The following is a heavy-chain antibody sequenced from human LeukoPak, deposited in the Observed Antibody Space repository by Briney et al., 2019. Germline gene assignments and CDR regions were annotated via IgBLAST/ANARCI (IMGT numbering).Heavy chain of an antibody. V-gene: IGHV4-4*02. CDR1: GDSISYSNW. D-gene: IGHD3-16*02. Sequence: SETLSLTCAVSGDSISYSNWWSWVGPPPGKGLGGIGYIYYSGSTNYNPSLKSRVTISVDTSKNQFSLKLSSVTAADTAVYYCARDSLGYYFDYWGQGTLVTVSS. CDR2: IYYSGST. CDR3: ARDSLGYYFDY. J-gene: IGHJ4*02.